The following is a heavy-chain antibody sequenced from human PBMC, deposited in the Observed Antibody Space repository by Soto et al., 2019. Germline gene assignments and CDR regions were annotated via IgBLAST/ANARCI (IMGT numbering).Heavy chain of an antibody. D-gene: IGHD2-15*01. CDR2: IYHSGST. CDR3: ARGYCSGGSCYSDSFFFDY. CDR1: GGSISSSNW. Sequence: SETLSLTCAVSGGSISSSNWWSWVRQPPGKGLEWIGEIYHSGSTNYNPSLKSRVTISVDKSKNQFSLKLSSVTAADTAVYYCARGYCSGGSCYSDSFFFDYWGQGTLVTVSS. J-gene: IGHJ4*02. V-gene: IGHV4-4*02.